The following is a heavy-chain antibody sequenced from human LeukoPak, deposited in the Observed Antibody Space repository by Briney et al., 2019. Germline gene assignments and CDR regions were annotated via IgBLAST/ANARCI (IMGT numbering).Heavy chain of an antibody. J-gene: IGHJ4*02. V-gene: IGHV4-59*01. CDR3: ARHESGYYYGYFDY. CDR2: IYYSGST. Sequence: TSETLSLTCTVSGGSISSYYWSWIRQPPGKGLEWIGYIYYSGSTNYNPSLKSRVTISVDTSKNQFSLKLSSVTAADTAVYYCARHESGYYYGYFDYWGQGTLVTVSS. CDR1: GGSISSYY. D-gene: IGHD3-22*01.